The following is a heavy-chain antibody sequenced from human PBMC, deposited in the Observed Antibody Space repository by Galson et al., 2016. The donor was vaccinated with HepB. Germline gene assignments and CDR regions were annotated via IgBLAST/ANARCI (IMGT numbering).Heavy chain of an antibody. V-gene: IGHV3-23*01. CDR1: GFTFSSYA. CDR2: ISGSGGIT. Sequence: RLSCAASGFTFSSYAMNWVRQAPGKGLEWVSAISGSGGITHYTDSVRGRFAISRDNSKNTLYLQMNSLRAEDTAVYYCAKETSGSYDYWGQGTLVTVSS. D-gene: IGHD3-10*01. CDR3: AKETSGSYDY. J-gene: IGHJ4*02.